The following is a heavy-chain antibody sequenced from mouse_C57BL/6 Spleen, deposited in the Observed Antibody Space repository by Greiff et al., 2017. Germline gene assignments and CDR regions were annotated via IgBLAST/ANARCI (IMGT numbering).Heavy chain of an antibody. D-gene: IGHD1-1*01. V-gene: IGHV1-85*01. CDR3: ARYGITTVVVWYCDV. CDR2: IYPRDGST. Sequence: QVQLQQSGPELVKPGASVQLSCKASGYTFTSYDINWVKQRPGQGLEWIGWIYPRDGSTKCNEKFKGKATLTVDTSSSTAYMELHSLTSEDSAVYFCARYGITTVVVWYCDVWGTGTTVTVAS. J-gene: IGHJ1*03. CDR1: GYTFTSYD.